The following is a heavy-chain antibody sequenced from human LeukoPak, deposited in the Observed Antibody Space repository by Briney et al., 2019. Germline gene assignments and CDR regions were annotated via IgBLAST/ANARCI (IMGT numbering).Heavy chain of an antibody. CDR1: GGSFSGYY. D-gene: IGHD2-2*01. V-gene: IGHV4-34*01. J-gene: IGHJ3*02. CDR2: INHSGST. Sequence: SETLSLTCAVYGGSFSGYYWSWIRQPPGKGLEWIGEINHSGSTNYNPSLKSRVTISVDTSKNQFSLKLTSVTAAHTAVYYCARGRCSSTSCYARARHDAFDIWGQGTMVTVSS. CDR3: ARGRCSSTSCYARARHDAFDI.